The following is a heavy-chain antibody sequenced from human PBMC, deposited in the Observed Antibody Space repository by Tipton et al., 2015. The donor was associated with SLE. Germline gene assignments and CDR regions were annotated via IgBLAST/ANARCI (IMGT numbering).Heavy chain of an antibody. D-gene: IGHD6-13*01. V-gene: IGHV3-48*01. J-gene: IGHJ4*02. Sequence: SLRLSCAASGFTFSRYWMHWVRQAPGKGLVWVSYISHSSSTIYYADSVKGRFTISRDNAKNSLYLQMNSLRAEDTAVYYCARGWAAAGEIFDYWGQGTLVTVSS. CDR1: GFTFSRYW. CDR2: ISHSSSTI. CDR3: ARGWAAAGEIFDY.